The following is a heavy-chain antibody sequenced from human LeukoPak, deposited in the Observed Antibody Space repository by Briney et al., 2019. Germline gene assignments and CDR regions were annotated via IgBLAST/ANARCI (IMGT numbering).Heavy chain of an antibody. CDR3: ARGYTFDY. V-gene: IGHV3-30-3*01. J-gene: IGHJ4*02. Sequence: PGGSLRLSCAASGFTFSGYPIHWVRQAPGKGLEWVAVISYDGSNKYYADSVKGRFTISRDNSKNTLYLQMNSLRAEDTAVYYCARGYTFDYWGQGTLVTVSS. CDR1: GFTFSGYP. CDR2: ISYDGSNK. D-gene: IGHD5-24*01.